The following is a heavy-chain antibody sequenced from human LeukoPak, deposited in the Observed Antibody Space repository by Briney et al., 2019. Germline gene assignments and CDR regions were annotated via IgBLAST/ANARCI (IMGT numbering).Heavy chain of an antibody. V-gene: IGHV3-53*01. CDR3: ARVRELGSSFWFDP. CDR1: GFTVSSNY. Sequence: PGGSLRLSCAVSGFTVSSNYMSWVRQPPGKGLEWVSGIYTGGSTYSADSVKGRFTIFRDNSENTLHPQMHSLRVEDTAVYYCARVRELGSSFWFDPWGQGTLVTVSS. J-gene: IGHJ5*02. CDR2: IYTGGST. D-gene: IGHD6-13*01.